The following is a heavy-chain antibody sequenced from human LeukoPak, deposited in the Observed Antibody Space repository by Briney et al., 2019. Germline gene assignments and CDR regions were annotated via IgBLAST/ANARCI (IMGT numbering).Heavy chain of an antibody. CDR2: VYYSGTT. Sequence: PSETLSLTCSVSGGSISLSYYYWGWIRQPPGKALEWIGSVYYSGTTSYNPSLKSRVTISVDTSKNQFSLKLSSVTAADTAVYYCARGAVAGNYYYYYYMDVWGKGTTVTVSS. J-gene: IGHJ6*03. CDR3: ARGAVAGNYYYYYYMDV. CDR1: GGSISLSYYY. D-gene: IGHD6-19*01. V-gene: IGHV4-39*07.